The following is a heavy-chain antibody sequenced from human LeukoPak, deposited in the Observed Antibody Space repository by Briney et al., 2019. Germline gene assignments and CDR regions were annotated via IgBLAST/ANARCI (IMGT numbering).Heavy chain of an antibody. CDR3: ARGVAVAGTRGYFDY. V-gene: IGHV3-30*19. CDR2: ISYDGSNK. Sequence: GGSLRLSYAASGFTFSSYGMHWVRQAPGKGLEWVAVISYDGSNKYYADSVKGRFTISRDNSKNTLYLQMNSLRAEDTAVYYCARGVAVAGTRGYFDYWGQGTLVTVSS. J-gene: IGHJ4*02. CDR1: GFTFSSYG. D-gene: IGHD6-19*01.